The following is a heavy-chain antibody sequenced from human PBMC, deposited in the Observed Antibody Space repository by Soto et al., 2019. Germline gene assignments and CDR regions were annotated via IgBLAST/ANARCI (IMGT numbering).Heavy chain of an antibody. CDR1: GFTFNTYG. V-gene: IGHV3-30*03. CDR2: ISYDAKSK. J-gene: IGHJ4*02. CDR3: ARGLLAAGPFDS. D-gene: IGHD2-8*02. Sequence: GGSLRLSCAASGFTFNTYGMHWVRQAPGKGLEWVAVISYDAKSKLYVDSVRGRFTISRDNSKNTLFLQMDSLRPEDTALYYCARGLLAAGPFDSWGQGTLVTVSS.